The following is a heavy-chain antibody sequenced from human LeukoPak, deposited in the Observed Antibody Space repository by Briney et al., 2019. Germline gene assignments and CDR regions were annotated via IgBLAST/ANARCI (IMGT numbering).Heavy chain of an antibody. CDR3: ARQYAGNADYFNY. CDR2: IYPGDSGT. J-gene: IGHJ4*02. V-gene: IGHV5-51*01. Sequence: GESLKISCKGSGYIFTNYWIGSVRQMPGKGLEWMGIIYPGDSGTRYSPSFQGQITISADKSITTAYLQWSSLKASDTAMYYCARQYAGNADYFNYWGQGTLVTVSS. CDR1: GYIFTNYW. D-gene: IGHD4-23*01.